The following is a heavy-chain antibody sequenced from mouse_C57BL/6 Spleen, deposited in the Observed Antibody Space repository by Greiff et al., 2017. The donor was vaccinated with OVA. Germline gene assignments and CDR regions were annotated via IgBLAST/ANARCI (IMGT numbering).Heavy chain of an antibody. J-gene: IGHJ3*01. D-gene: IGHD2-3*01. CDR3: AREGDDGYLFAY. CDR1: GYTFTSYW. V-gene: IGHV1-55*01. CDR2: IYPGSGST. Sequence: QVQLKESGAELVKPGASVKMSCKASGYTFTSYWITWVKQRPGQGLEWIGDIYPGSGSTNYNEKFKSKATLTVDTSSSTAYMQLSSLTSEDSAVYYCAREGDDGYLFAYWGQGTLVTVSA.